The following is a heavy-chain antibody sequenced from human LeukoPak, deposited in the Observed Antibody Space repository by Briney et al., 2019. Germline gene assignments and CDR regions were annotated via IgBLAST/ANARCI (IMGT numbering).Heavy chain of an antibody. CDR1: SGSVSSGSYY. CDR2: IRYSGST. D-gene: IGHD4-17*01. J-gene: IGHJ4*02. Sequence: SETLSLTCTVSSGSVSSGSYYWSWIRQPPGKGLEWIAYIRYSGSTDYNPSLKSRVTISVDTSKNQFSLKLSSVAAADTAVYYCARDYGDYIGGYFDYWGQGTLVTVSS. V-gene: IGHV4-61*01. CDR3: ARDYGDYIGGYFDY.